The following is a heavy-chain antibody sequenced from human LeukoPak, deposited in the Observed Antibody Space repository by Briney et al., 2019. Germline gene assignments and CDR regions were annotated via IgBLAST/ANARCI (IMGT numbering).Heavy chain of an antibody. CDR2: ISSSGSTI. V-gene: IGHV3-48*03. CDR1: GVTFSSYE. CDR3: AEIGITMIGGV. J-gene: IGHJ6*04. Sequence: GGSLRLSCAHSGVTFSSYEMNWVRPAPGEGLERVSYISSSGSTIYYADSVKGRFTISRDNAKKSLYMQMNSLRAEDTAVYYCAEIGITMIGGVWGKGTTVTISS. D-gene: IGHD3-10*02.